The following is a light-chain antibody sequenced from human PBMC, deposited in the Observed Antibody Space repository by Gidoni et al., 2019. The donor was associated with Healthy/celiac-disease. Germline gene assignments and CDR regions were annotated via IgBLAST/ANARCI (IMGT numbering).Light chain of an antibody. J-gene: IGKJ5*01. V-gene: IGKV1-39*01. Sequence: DIQMTQSPSSLSASVGDRVTITCRASQSISSYLNWYQQKPGKAPKLLIYAASSLQSGVPSRFSGSGSGTDFTLTISSLQPEDFATYYCQQSYSTPPEDFGQXTRLEIK. CDR3: QQSYSTPPED. CDR2: AAS. CDR1: QSISSY.